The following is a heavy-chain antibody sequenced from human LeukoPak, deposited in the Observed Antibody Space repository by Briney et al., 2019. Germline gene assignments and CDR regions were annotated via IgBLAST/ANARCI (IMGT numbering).Heavy chain of an antibody. CDR1: GGSISSGGYY. CDR2: IYYSGST. D-gene: IGHD6-13*01. Sequence: SETLSLTCTVSGGSISSGGYYWSWIRQHPGKGLEWIGYIYYSGSTNYNPSLKSRVTISVDTSKNQFSLKLGSVTAADTAVYYCARVADSSSWFYFDYWGQGTLVTVSS. CDR3: ARVADSSSWFYFDY. V-gene: IGHV4-61*08. J-gene: IGHJ4*02.